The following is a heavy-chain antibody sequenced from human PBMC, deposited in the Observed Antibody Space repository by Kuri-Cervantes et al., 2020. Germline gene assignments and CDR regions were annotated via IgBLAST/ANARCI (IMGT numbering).Heavy chain of an antibody. CDR3: AKRGGSGSYYNVRGGENYFDY. D-gene: IGHD3-10*01. Sequence: GESLKISCAASGFTFDDYAMHWVRQAPGKGLEWVSGISGSGGSTYYADSVKGRFTISRDNSKNTLYLQMNSLRAEDTAVYYCAKRGGSGSYYNVRGGENYFDYWGQGTLVTVSS. CDR2: ISGSGGST. J-gene: IGHJ4*02. V-gene: IGHV3-23*01. CDR1: GFTFDDYA.